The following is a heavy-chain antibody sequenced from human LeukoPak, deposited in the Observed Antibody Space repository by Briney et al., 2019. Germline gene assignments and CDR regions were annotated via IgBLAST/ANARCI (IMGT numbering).Heavy chain of an antibody. D-gene: IGHD2-15*01. CDR1: GGSFSGYY. V-gene: IGHV4-34*01. Sequence: SETLSLTCGVFGGSFSGYYWTWLPQPPGKGLEWIVQINHRGSSHYNPSRRSRVTISVDTSKTQFSLKLNSVTAADTAVYYCARDKFCSDTGSCNIGLFDFWGQGALVTVSS. J-gene: IGHJ4*02. CDR3: ARDKFCSDTGSCNIGLFDF. CDR2: INHRGSS.